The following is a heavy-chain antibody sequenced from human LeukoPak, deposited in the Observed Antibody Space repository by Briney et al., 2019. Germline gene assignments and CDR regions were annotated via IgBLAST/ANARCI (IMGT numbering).Heavy chain of an antibody. V-gene: IGHV1-2*02. Sequence: ASVKVSCKASGYTFTEYYIHWVRQAPGQGLEWMGWINPNTGGTNYAQKFQGRVTMTRDTSISTVYIELNSLRSDDTALYYCAREEATYSVYNYYYFMDVWGKGTTVTISS. J-gene: IGHJ6*03. CDR3: AREEATYSVYNYYYFMDV. CDR1: GYTFTEYY. D-gene: IGHD2-8*01. CDR2: INPNTGGT.